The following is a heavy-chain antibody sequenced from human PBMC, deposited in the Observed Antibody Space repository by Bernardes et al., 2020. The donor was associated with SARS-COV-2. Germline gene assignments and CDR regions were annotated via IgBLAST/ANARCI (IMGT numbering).Heavy chain of an antibody. J-gene: IGHJ3*02. CDR2: IYHSGST. D-gene: IGHD3-22*01. Sequence: AEPLSLTCAVSGYCISSVYYWGWNLRPPGKGLEWNGSIYHSGSTYYNPSLKSRVTISVDTSKNQFSLKLSSVTAADTAVYYCAREGVITMIVVVIIPAAFDIWGQGTMVTVSS. CDR3: AREGVITMIVVVIIPAAFDI. CDR1: GYCISSVYY. V-gene: IGHV4-38-2*02.